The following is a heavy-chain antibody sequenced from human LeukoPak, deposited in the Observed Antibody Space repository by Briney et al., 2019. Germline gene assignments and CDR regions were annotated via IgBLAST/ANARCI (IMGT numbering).Heavy chain of an antibody. CDR2: IIPIFGTA. CDR1: GGTFSSYA. CDR3: ARDRHYYYDSSGSSYYYYMDV. Sequence: SVKVSCKASGGTFSSYAISWVRQAPGQGLEWMGRIIPIFGTANYAQKFQGRVTITTDESTSPAYMELSSLRSEDTAVYYCARDRHYYYDSSGSSYYYYMDVWGKGTTVTVSS. J-gene: IGHJ6*03. V-gene: IGHV1-69*05. D-gene: IGHD3-22*01.